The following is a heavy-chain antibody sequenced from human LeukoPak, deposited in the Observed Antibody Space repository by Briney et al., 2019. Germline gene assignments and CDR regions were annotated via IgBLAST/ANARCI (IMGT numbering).Heavy chain of an antibody. V-gene: IGHV1-69*04. J-gene: IGHJ4*02. Sequence: SVKVSCKASGGTFSSYAISWVRQAPGQGLEWMGRIIPILGIANYAQEFQGRVTITADKSTSTAYMELSSLRSEDTAVYYCARGPLLAAAASNFDYWGQGTLVTVSS. CDR3: ARGPLLAAAASNFDY. CDR1: GGTFSSYA. D-gene: IGHD6-13*01. CDR2: IIPILGIA.